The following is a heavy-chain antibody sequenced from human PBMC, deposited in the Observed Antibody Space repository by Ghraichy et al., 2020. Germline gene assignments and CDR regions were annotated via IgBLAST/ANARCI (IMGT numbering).Heavy chain of an antibody. CDR1: GGSISSYS. CDR3: ARGRGVSGVDYYYGMDV. CDR2: IYYSGST. V-gene: IGHV4-59*01. D-gene: IGHD3-10*01. J-gene: IGHJ6*02. Sequence: SETLSLTCTVSGGSISSYSWNWIRQPPGKGLEWIGYIYYSGSTNYNPSLKSRVTMSVATSKNQFSLKLNSVTAADTAVYYCARGRGVSGVDYYYGMDVWGQGTTVTVSS.